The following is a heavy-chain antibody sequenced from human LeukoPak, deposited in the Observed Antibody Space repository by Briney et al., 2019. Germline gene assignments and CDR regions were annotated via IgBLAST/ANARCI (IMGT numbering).Heavy chain of an antibody. D-gene: IGHD5-18*01. V-gene: IGHV4-39*01. J-gene: IGHJ4*02. CDR2: IYYSGST. CDR1: GGSISSSSFY. CDR3: ARHKGYTYVYGDY. Sequence: SSETLSLTCTVSGGSISSSSFYWGWVRQPPGKGLEWIGNIYYSGSTYYNPSLKSRVTISVDTSKNQFSLKLSSVIAADTAVYYCARHKGYTYVYGDYWGQGTL.